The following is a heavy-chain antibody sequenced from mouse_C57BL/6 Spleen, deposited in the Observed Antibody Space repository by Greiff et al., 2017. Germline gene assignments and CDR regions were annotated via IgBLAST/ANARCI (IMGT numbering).Heavy chain of an antibody. CDR3: TGSFAY. CDR2: IRNKANNHAT. Sequence: EVKLVESGGGLVQLGGSMKLSGAASGFPFSDAWMDWVRQSPEKGREGVAEIRNKANNHATYYAESVKGRFTSTRDDSKSSVYLQMNSLRAEDTGIYYCTGSFAYWGEGTLVTVSA. J-gene: IGHJ3*01. V-gene: IGHV6-6*01. D-gene: IGHD3-1*01. CDR1: GFPFSDAW.